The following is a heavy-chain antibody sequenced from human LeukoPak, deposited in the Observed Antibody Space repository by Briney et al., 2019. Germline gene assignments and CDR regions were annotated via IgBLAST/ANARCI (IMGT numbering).Heavy chain of an antibody. CDR3: AREGSSSWAPWDYYYYMDV. CDR2: IYTSGST. Sequence: SSETLSLTCTVSGGSISSGSYYWSWIRQPAGKGLEWIGRIYTSGSTNYNPSLKSRVTISVDTSKNQFSLKLSSVTAADTAVYYCAREGSSSWAPWDYYYYMDVWGKGTTVTVSS. D-gene: IGHD6-13*01. CDR1: GGSISSGSYY. V-gene: IGHV4-61*02. J-gene: IGHJ6*03.